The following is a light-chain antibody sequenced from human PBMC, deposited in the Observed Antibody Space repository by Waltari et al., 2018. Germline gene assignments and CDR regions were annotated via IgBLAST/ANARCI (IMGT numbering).Light chain of an antibody. V-gene: IGKV3-15*01. J-gene: IGKJ1*01. CDR1: QSVSTN. CDR3: QQYNDWPRT. CDR2: GAS. Sequence: EIVMTQSPAILSASPGDRAPLSCRASQSVSTNLAWYQQKPGQAPRLLIYGASTRATGIPDRFSGSGSGTEFTLTISSLQSEDFVVYSCQQYNDWPRTFGQGTKVEIK.